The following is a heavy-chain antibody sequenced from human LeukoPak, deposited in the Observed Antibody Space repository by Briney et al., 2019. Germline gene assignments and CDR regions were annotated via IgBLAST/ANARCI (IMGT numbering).Heavy chain of an antibody. CDR1: GFTFSSYS. V-gene: IGHV3-21*01. CDR2: ISSSSSYI. CDR3: ARVLNYYDSSGSTLFDY. Sequence: PGGSLRLSCAASGFTFSSYSMNWVRQAPGKGLKWVSSISSSSSYIYYADSVKGRFTISRDNAKNSLYLQMNSLRAEDTAVYYCARVLNYYDSSGSTLFDYWGQGTLVTVSS. D-gene: IGHD3-22*01. J-gene: IGHJ4*02.